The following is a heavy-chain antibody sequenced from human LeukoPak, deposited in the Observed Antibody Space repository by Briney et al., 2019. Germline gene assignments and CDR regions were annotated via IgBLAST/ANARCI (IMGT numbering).Heavy chain of an antibody. Sequence: SETLSLTCTASGGSISSSSYYWGWIRQPPGKGLEWIGSIYYSGSTYYNPSLKSRVTISVDTSKNQFSLKLSSVTAADTAVYYCARSGGSRITMVRRVTKWGQGTLVTVSS. CDR1: GGSISSSSYY. V-gene: IGHV4-39*07. CDR2: IYYSGST. D-gene: IGHD3-10*01. J-gene: IGHJ4*02. CDR3: ARSGGSRITMVRRVTK.